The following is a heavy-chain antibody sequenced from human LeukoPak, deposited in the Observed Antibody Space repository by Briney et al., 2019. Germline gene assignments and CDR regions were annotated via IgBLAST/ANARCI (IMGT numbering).Heavy chain of an antibody. CDR1: GFTFSNAW. CDR2: MYYSGST. Sequence: PGGSLRLSCAASGFTFSNAWMSWVRQAPGKGLEWVGYMYYSGSTDYNPSLQSRVTISVDTSKNQFSLKLSSVTAADTAVYYCARVFPYYYDSSKLIPPLDAFDIWGQGTMVTVSS. CDR3: ARVFPYYYDSSKLIPPLDAFDI. V-gene: IGHV4-59*01. J-gene: IGHJ3*02. D-gene: IGHD3-22*01.